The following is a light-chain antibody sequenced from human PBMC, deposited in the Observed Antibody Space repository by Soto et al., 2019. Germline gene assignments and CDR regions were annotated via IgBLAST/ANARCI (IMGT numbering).Light chain of an antibody. V-gene: IGKV3-20*01. CDR1: QSVSSSH. CDR2: AAS. CDR3: QYYGSSHSNT. Sequence: EIVLTQSPGTLSLSPGERATLSCRASQSVSSSHLAWYQHKPGQAPRLLIYAASSRATGSPDRFSGGGSGTDFTLTISRLEPEDFAVYYCQYYGSSHSNTFGQGTRLEIK. J-gene: IGKJ5*01.